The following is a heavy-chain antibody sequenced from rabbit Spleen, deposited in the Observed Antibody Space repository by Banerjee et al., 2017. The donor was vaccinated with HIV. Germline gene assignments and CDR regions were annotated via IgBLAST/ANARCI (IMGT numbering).Heavy chain of an antibody. J-gene: IGHJ6*01. CDR1: GVSFSSSSY. CDR2: INAITGKA. Sequence: QSLEESGGDLVKPGASLTLTCTASGVSFSSSSYMCWVRQAPGKGLDWIACINAITGKAVYANWAKGRSTFSKTSSTTVTLQMTSLTAADTATYFCARDAASSFSSYGMDLWGQGTLVTVS. V-gene: IGHV1S40*01. CDR3: ARDAASSFSSYGMDL. D-gene: IGHD8-1*01.